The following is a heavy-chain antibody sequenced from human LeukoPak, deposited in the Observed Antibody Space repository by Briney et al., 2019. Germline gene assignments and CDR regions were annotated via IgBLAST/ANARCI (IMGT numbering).Heavy chain of an antibody. CDR3: GKTDIYFNPIDY. CDR2: IHRDGRT. Sequence: SETLSLTCAVSGVSISSSEWWIWVRQPPGQGLEWIGEIHRDGRTRYNPSLKSRVTMSIDYSKNQFSLKVSSVTAADTAIYYCGKTDIYFNPIDYWGPGSLVTVSS. D-gene: IGHD3-9*01. J-gene: IGHJ4*02. CDR1: GVSISSSEW. V-gene: IGHV4-4*02.